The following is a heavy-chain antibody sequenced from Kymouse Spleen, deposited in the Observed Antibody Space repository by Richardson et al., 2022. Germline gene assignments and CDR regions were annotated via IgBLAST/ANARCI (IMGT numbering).Heavy chain of an antibody. V-gene: IGHV4-39*01. CDR1: GGSISSSSYY. CDR3: AREGDWDAFDI. J-gene: IGHJ3*02. D-gene: IGHD3-16*02,IGHD3-9*01. CDR2: IYYSGST. Sequence: QLQLQESGPGLVKPSETLSLTCTVSGGSISSSSYYWGWIRQPPGKGLEWIGSIYYSGSTYYNPSLKSRVTISVDTSKNQFSLKLSSVTAADTAVYYCAREGDWDAFDIWGQGTMVTVSS.